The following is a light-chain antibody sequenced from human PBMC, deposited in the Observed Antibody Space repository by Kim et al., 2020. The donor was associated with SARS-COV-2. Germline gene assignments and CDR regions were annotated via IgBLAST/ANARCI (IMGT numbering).Light chain of an antibody. CDR1: QSVSSSY. J-gene: IGKJ2*01. CDR2: GAS. Sequence: EIVLTQSTGTLSLSPGERATLSCRASQSVSSSYLAWYQQKPGQAPRLLIYGASSRATGIPDRFSGSGSGTDFTLTISRLEPEDFAVYYCQQYGSSPLYTFGQGTKLEI. CDR3: QQYGSSPLYT. V-gene: IGKV3-20*01.